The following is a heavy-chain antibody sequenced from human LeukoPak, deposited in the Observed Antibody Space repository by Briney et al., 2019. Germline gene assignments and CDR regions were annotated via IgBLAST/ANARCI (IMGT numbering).Heavy chain of an antibody. CDR2: ISAYNGNT. CDR1: GYTFTSYG. Sequence: ASVKVSCKASGYTFTSYGISWVRQAPGQGLEWMGWISAYNGNTNYAQKLQGRVTMTTDTSTSTAYMELRSLRSDDTAVYYCARDRGFGYCSGGSCHKSGFDPWGQGTLVTVSS. V-gene: IGHV1-18*01. CDR3: ARDRGFGYCSGGSCHKSGFDP. J-gene: IGHJ5*02. D-gene: IGHD2-15*01.